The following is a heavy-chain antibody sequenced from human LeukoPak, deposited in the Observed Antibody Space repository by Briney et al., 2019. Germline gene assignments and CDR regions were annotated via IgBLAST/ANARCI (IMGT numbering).Heavy chain of an antibody. CDR1: GFTFSSYG. D-gene: IGHD6-13*01. CDR3: ARDGLRAAGTHFDY. J-gene: IGHJ4*02. CDR2: IWYDGSNK. Sequence: PGGSLRLSCAASGFTFSSYGMHWVRQAPGKGLEWVAVIWYDGSNKYYADSVKGRFTISRDNSKNTLYLQMNSLRAEDTAAYYCARDGLRAAGTHFDYWGQGTLVTVSS. V-gene: IGHV3-33*01.